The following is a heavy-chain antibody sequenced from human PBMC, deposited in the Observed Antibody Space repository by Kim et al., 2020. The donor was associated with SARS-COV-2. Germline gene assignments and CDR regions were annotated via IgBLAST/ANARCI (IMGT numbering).Heavy chain of an antibody. J-gene: IGHJ4*02. CDR2: ISYDGSNK. CDR1: GFTFSSYG. V-gene: IGHV3-30*18. CDR3: AKDSVFDY. Sequence: GGSLRLSCAASGFTFSSYGMHWVRQAPGKGLEWVAVISYDGSNKYYADSVKGRFTISRDKSKNTLYLQMNSLRAEDTAVYYCAKDSVFDYWGQGTLVTVS.